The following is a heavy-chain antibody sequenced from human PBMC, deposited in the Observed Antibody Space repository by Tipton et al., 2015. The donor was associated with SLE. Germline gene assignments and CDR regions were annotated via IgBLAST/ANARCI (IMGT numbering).Heavy chain of an antibody. Sequence: SLRLSCAASGFTFSNYVMHWVRQAPGKGLEWVAVISYDENNKYYADSVKGRFTISRDNAKNSLYLQMNSLRAEDTAVYYCARGGYYYGSGSPDVFDIWGQGTMVTVSS. J-gene: IGHJ3*02. CDR2: ISYDENNK. D-gene: IGHD3-10*01. CDR1: GFTFSNYV. V-gene: IGHV3-30*03. CDR3: ARGGYYYGSGSPDVFDI.